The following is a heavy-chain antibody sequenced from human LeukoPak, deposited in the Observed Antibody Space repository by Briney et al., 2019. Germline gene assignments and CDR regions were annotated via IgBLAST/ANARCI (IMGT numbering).Heavy chain of an antibody. J-gene: IGHJ4*02. CDR1: GFTFSSYS. CDR3: ARSIVGAPFDY. D-gene: IGHD1-26*01. V-gene: IGHV3-21*01. Sequence: GGSLRLSCAASGFTFSSYSMNWVRQAPGKGLEWVSSISSHSYYIYYTDSVKGRFTISRDNAENSLYLQMDSLRAEDTALYYCARSIVGAPFDYWGQGALVTVSS. CDR2: ISSHSYYI.